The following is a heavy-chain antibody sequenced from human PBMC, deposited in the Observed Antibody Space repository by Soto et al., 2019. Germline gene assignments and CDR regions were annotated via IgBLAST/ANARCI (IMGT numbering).Heavy chain of an antibody. V-gene: IGHV1-2*04. CDR1: GGTFSSYA. CDR2: ISPNSGST. D-gene: IGHD2-15*01. Sequence: ASVKVSCKASGGTFSSYAISWVRQAPGQGLEWMGWISPNSGSTNYAQKFQGWVTMTRDTSTSTAYMELSRLRSDDTAVYYCARGHYCSGGSCYSHAFDIWGQGTMVTVSS. CDR3: ARGHYCSGGSCYSHAFDI. J-gene: IGHJ3*02.